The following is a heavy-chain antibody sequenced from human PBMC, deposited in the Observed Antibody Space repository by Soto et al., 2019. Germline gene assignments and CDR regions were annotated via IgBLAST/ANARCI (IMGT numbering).Heavy chain of an antibody. Sequence: SVKVSCNASGGTFSSYAISWVRQAPGQGLEWMGGIIPIFGTANYAQKFQGRVTITADKSTSTAYMELSSLRSEDTAVYYCAVLGSSSWLTSDAFDIWGQGTMVTVSS. V-gene: IGHV1-69*06. J-gene: IGHJ3*02. CDR2: IIPIFGTA. D-gene: IGHD6-13*01. CDR3: AVLGSSSWLTSDAFDI. CDR1: GGTFSSYA.